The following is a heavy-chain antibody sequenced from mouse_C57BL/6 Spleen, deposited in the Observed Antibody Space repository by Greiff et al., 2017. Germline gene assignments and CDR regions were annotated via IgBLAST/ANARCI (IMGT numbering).Heavy chain of an antibody. CDR2: IYPRDGST. CDR1: GYTFTSYD. Sequence: VKLVESGPELVKPGASVKLSCKASGYTFTSYDINWVKQRPGQGLEWIGWIYPRDGSTKYNEKFKGKATLTVDTSSSTAYMELHSLTSEDSAVYFCARITTVVATGAMDYWGQGTSVTVSS. D-gene: IGHD1-1*01. J-gene: IGHJ4*01. V-gene: IGHV1-85*01. CDR3: ARITTVVATGAMDY.